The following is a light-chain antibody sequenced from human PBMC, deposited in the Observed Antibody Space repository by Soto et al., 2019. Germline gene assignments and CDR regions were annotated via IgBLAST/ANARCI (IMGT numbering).Light chain of an antibody. J-gene: IGKJ2*01. CDR3: QQYYNLPPYT. V-gene: IGKV1-33*01. Sequence: DIQMTQSPSSLSASVGDRVTITCQASQDISNYLNWYQQKPGKAPKLLIYDASNSETGVPSRFSGSGSGTDFTFTISSLQPEDIATSYCQQYYNLPPYTFGQGTKLEIK. CDR1: QDISNY. CDR2: DAS.